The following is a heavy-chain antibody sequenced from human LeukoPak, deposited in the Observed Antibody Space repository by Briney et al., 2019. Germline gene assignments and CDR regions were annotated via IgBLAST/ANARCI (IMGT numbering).Heavy chain of an antibody. CDR2: ISGSGGST. CDR3: AKDRDSSGYYDY. Sequence: AGGSLRLSCAPSGFTFSKYAMSWVRQAPGKGLEWVSAISGSGGSTYYADSVRGRFTISRDNPKNTLYLQMNSLRAEDTAVYYCAKDRDSSGYYDYWGQGTLVTVSS. V-gene: IGHV3-23*01. J-gene: IGHJ4*02. CDR1: GFTFSKYA. D-gene: IGHD3-22*01.